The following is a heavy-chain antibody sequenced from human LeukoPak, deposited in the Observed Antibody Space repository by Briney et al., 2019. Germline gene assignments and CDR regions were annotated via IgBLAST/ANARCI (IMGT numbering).Heavy chain of an antibody. V-gene: IGHV1-46*01. J-gene: IGHJ4*02. CDR3: ARLLVRGNTEDY. Sequence: ASVKVSCKASGYTFTSYYMHWVRQAPGQGLEWMGIINPSGGSTGYAQKFQGRVTMTRDTSTSTVYMELSSLRSEDTAMYYCARLLVRGNTEDYWGQGTLVTVSS. CDR1: GYTFTSYY. CDR2: INPSGGST. D-gene: IGHD3-10*01.